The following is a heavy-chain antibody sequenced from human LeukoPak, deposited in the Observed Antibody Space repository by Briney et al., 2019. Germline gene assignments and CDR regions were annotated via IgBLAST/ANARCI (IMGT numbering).Heavy chain of an antibody. J-gene: IGHJ3*02. CDR3: ARVGRIIMIEDAFDI. CDR2: ITPNSGGT. CDR1: GYTFTAYY. D-gene: IGHD3-22*01. Sequence: ASMNVSCKASGYTFTAYYIHWVRQAPGQGLEWMGWITPNSGGTNYAQKFQGRVTMTRDTSITTAYMELSRLRSDDTAVYYCARVGRIIMIEDAFDIWGQGTMVTVSS. V-gene: IGHV1-2*02.